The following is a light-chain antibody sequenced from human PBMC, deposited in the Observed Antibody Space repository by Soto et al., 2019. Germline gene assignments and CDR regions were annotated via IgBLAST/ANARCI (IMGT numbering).Light chain of an antibody. CDR1: QIISSNF. V-gene: IGKV3-20*01. CDR3: QQYDSSWP. Sequence: EIVLTQSPGTLPLSPGERATLSCRASQIISSNFLAWYQQKPGQAPTLLIYDTSRRAEGIPDRFSATGSGTHFTLTISRLEPDDFAVYYCQQYDSSWPFGPGTKVEMK. J-gene: IGKJ1*01. CDR2: DTS.